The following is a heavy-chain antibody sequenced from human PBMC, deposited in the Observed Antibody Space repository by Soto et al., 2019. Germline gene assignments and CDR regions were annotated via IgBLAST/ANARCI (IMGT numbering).Heavy chain of an antibody. CDR3: ARGGVEPFDY. D-gene: IGHD3-3*01. CDR2: ISDYGRV. J-gene: IGHJ4*02. Sequence: PVGSLRLSGAASGFTFRNYWMHWVRQAPGKGLVWVSRISDYGRVNYADSVEGRFTISRDDAKSELYLQMSSLRLEDTAVYYCARGGVEPFDYWGQGALVTV. V-gene: IGHV3-74*01. CDR1: GFTFRNYW.